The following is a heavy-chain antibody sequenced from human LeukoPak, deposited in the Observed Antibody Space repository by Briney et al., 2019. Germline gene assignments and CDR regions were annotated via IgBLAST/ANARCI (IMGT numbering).Heavy chain of an antibody. CDR1: GGSISSYY. CDR2: IYYSGST. J-gene: IGHJ3*02. D-gene: IGHD2-21*01. V-gene: IGHV4-59*01. Sequence: SETLSLTCTVSGGSISSYYWSWIRQPPGKGLEWIGYIYYSGSTNYSPSLKSRVTISVDTSKNQFSLKLSSVTAADTAVYYCARRVVLLRGFAFDIWGQGTMVTVSS. CDR3: ARRVVLLRGFAFDI.